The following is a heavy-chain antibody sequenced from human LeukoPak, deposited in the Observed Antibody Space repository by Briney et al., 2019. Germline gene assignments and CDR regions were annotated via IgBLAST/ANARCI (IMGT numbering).Heavy chain of an antibody. D-gene: IGHD6-13*01. CDR2: IKQDGSEK. CDR3: AKIAAAGLFDY. CDR1: GFTFSSYW. V-gene: IGHV3-7*01. J-gene: IGHJ4*02. Sequence: GGSLRLSCAASGFTFSSYWMSWVRQAPGKGLEWVANIKQDGSEKYYVDSVKGRFTISRDNSKNTLYLQMNSLRAEDTAVYYCAKIAAAGLFDYWGQGTLVTVSS.